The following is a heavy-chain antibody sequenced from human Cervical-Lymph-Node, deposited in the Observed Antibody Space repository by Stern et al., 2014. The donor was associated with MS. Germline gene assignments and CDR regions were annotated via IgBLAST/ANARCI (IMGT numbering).Heavy chain of an antibody. V-gene: IGHV4-61*02. CDR3: ASGYRFFES. Sequence: QLQLQESGPGLVKPSQTLSLTCTLSGGSVSSGSSYWSWIRQPAGKGLEWIGRIHPSGNAFYTPSPKSRVTLSLDPSQNQIPLKLNPVTAADTAVYYCASGYRFFESWGQGTLVTVSS. J-gene: IGHJ4*02. CDR2: IHPSGNA. CDR1: GGSVSSGSSY. D-gene: IGHD5-18*01.